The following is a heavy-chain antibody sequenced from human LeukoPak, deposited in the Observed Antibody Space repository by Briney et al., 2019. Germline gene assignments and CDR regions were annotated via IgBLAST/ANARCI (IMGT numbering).Heavy chain of an antibody. Sequence: PGGSLRLSCVGTGFSFSSYAMCWVRQPPGKGLEWIGYVYYSGSTNYNPSLKSRVIISLDTSKNQFSLNMSSVTAADTAVYFCARRVTRPEAFDIWGQGTMVSVSS. D-gene: IGHD5-18*01. CDR3: ARRVTRPEAFDI. CDR1: GFSFSSYA. V-gene: IGHV4-59*01. J-gene: IGHJ3*02. CDR2: VYYSGST.